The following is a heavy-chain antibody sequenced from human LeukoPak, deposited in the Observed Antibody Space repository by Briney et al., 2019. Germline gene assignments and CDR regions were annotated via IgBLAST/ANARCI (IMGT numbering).Heavy chain of an antibody. CDR1: SGSISSSSYY. CDR3: ARHMTTVTLDY. V-gene: IGHV4-39*01. Sequence: TSETLSLTCTVSSGSISSSSYYWGWIRQPPGKGLEWIGSIYYSGSTYYNPSLKSRVTISVDTSKNQFSLKLSSVTAADTAVYYCARHMTTVTLDYWGQGTLVTVSS. J-gene: IGHJ4*02. D-gene: IGHD4-17*01. CDR2: IYYSGST.